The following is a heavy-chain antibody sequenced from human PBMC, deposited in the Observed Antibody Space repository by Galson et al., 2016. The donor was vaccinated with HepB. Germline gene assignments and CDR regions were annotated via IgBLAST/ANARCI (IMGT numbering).Heavy chain of an antibody. V-gene: IGHV3-30*04. CDR3: ARALLAAAASGYYFDS. CDR2: MSYDGSSQ. Sequence: SLRLSCAASGFTFSTTYAMSWVRQAPGKGLEWVAIMSYDGSSQFYAASVKGRFTISNDNSKNTLYLQMNNLTGDDTAVYYCARALLAAAASGYYFDSWGQGTLVAVSS. J-gene: IGHJ4*02. D-gene: IGHD6-13*01. CDR1: GFTFSTTYA.